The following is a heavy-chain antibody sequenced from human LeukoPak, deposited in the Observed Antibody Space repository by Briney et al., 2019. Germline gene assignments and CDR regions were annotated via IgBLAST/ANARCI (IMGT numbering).Heavy chain of an antibody. D-gene: IGHD3-16*02. J-gene: IGHJ4*02. Sequence: SETLSLTCTVSVGSISSYYWTWIRQPAGQGLEWIGRIFTSGNTKYNPSLQSRLTMSIDTSTNQFSMKLSSVTAGDTAVYYCASHVIGGAYSWGQRALVTDSS. V-gene: IGHV4-4*07. CDR3: ASHVIGGAYS. CDR2: IFTSGNT. CDR1: VGSISSYY.